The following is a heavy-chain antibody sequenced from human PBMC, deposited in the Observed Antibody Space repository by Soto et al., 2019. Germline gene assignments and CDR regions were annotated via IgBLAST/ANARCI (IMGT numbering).Heavy chain of an antibody. Sequence: GXSLRLAFAASGFTFSSYAMSWIRQAPVNGLEWVSAISGSGGTSDFAAPVRGRLAISRDDSKSMVYLQMNSLKTEDTAVYYCSTDSYFTLKLVRFGYWGLGTLVTVSS. CDR2: ISGSGGTS. CDR1: GFTFSSYA. J-gene: IGHJ4*01. V-gene: IGHV3-23*01. D-gene: IGHD3-22*01. CDR3: STDSYFTLKLVRFGY.